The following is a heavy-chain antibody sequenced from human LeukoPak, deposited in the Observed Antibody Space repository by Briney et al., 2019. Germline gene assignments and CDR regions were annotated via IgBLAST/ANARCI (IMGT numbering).Heavy chain of an antibody. CDR1: DDSISDYY. J-gene: IGHJ4*02. V-gene: IGHV4-59*08. D-gene: IGHD3-22*01. CDR3: ARHPLLYYDSSGSNGDY. Sequence: SETLSLTCTVSDDSISDYYRGWIRQPPGKGLEWIGYIYYSGSTNYNPSLKSRVTISVDTSKNRFSLKLSSVTAADTAVYYCARHPLLYYDSSGSNGDYWGQGTLVTVSS. CDR2: IYYSGST.